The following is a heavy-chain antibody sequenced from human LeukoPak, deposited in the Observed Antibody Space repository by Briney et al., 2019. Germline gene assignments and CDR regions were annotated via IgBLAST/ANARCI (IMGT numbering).Heavy chain of an antibody. V-gene: IGHV3-21*01. Sequence: GGSRRLSCEASGSTLTSNSMNWVSQVPGKGLEWVSSISSSGAYIYYADSMKGRFTTSRDSAKSSLYLQMNSLRAEDTAVYYCARGGFGELGFDYWGQGTLVTVSS. CDR1: GSTLTSNS. J-gene: IGHJ4*02. D-gene: IGHD3-10*01. CDR2: ISSSGAYI. CDR3: ARGGFGELGFDY.